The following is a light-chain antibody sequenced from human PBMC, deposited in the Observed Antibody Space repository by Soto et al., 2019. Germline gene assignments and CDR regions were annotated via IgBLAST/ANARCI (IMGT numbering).Light chain of an antibody. CDR1: SSNIGSNT. CDR2: SNN. V-gene: IGLV1-44*01. Sequence: QSALTPPPSASGTPGQRVTISCSGSSSNIGSNTVNWYQQLPGTAPKLVIYSNNQRPPGVPDRFSGSKSGTSASLAISGLQSEDEADYYCVAWDDSLNGYVVFGGGTKVTVL. CDR3: VAWDDSLNGYVV. J-gene: IGLJ2*01.